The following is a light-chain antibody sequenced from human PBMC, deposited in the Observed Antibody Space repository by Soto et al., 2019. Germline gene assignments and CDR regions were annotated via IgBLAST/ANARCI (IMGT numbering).Light chain of an antibody. V-gene: IGLV2-11*01. CDR2: DVS. CDR3: CSYAGSYTLV. Sequence: QSALTQPRSVSGSPGQSVTLSCTGTSSDVGGYIYVSWYQQHPGKAPKLMIYDVSKRPSGVPDRFSGSRSGNTASLTISGLQAEDEADYYCCSYAGSYTLVFGGGTKLTVL. J-gene: IGLJ2*01. CDR1: SSDVGGYIY.